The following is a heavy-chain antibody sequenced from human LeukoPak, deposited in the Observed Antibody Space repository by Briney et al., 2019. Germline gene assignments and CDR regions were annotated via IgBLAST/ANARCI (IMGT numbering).Heavy chain of an antibody. CDR1: GFTFSSYA. V-gene: IGHV3-23*01. D-gene: IGHD6-13*01. Sequence: PGGSLRLSCAASGFTFSSYAMSWVRQAPGKGLEWVSAISGSGGSTYYADSVKGRFTISRDNSKNTLYLQMNSLRAEDTAVYYCAKDRGILGAFWYSSSSVPFDYWGQGTLVTVSS. CDR2: ISGSGGST. J-gene: IGHJ4*02. CDR3: AKDRGILGAFWYSSSSVPFDY.